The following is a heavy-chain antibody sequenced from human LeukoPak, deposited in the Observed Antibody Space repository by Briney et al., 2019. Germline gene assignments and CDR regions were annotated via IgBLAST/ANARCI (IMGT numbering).Heavy chain of an antibody. CDR2: NNHSGST. Sequence: PSETLSLTCAVYGGSFSGYYWSWIRQPPGKGLEWIGENNHSGSTNYNPSLKSRVTISVDTSKNQFSLKLSSVTAADTAVYYCASRRYCTNGVCKLDAFDIWGQGTMVTVSS. CDR3: ASRRYCTNGVCKLDAFDI. CDR1: GGSFSGYY. J-gene: IGHJ3*02. V-gene: IGHV4-34*01. D-gene: IGHD2-8*01.